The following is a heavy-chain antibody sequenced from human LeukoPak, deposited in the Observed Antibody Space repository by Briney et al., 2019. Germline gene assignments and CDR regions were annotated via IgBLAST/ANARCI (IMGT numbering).Heavy chain of an antibody. CDR2: IYYSGST. CDR1: GGSISSYY. CDR3: ARRGYGGNSGGHFDY. J-gene: IGHJ4*02. V-gene: IGHV4-59*01. Sequence: PSETLSLTCTVFGGSISSYYWSWIRQPPGKGLEWIGYIYYSGSTNYNPSLKSRVTISVDTSKNQFSLKLSSVTAADTAVYYCARRGYGGNSGGHFDYWGQGTLVTVSS. D-gene: IGHD4-23*01.